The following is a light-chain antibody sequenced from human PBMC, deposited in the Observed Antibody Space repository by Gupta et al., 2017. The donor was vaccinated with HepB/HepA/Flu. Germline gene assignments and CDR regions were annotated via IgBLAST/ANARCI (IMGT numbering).Light chain of an antibody. CDR2: SNN. J-gene: IGLJ1*01. Sequence: SVLTQPPSAPQPPGQRATISCSGSSSNLGSNNVNWYQQLPGTAPKLLIDSNNQRPSGDLDRFSGSKSGTSAPMAINGLQAEDEADYYCATRDDSRNDYVFGIGTKCTVL. V-gene: IGLV1-44*01. CDR1: SSNLGSNN. CDR3: ATRDDSRNDYV.